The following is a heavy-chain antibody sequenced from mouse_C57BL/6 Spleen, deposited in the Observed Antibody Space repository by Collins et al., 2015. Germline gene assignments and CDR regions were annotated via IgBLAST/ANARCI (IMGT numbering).Heavy chain of an antibody. D-gene: IGHD1-1*01. CDR2: INPNNGGT. J-gene: IGHJ2*01. Sequence: EVQLQQSGPELVKPGASVKISCKASGYTFTDYYMNWVKQSHGKSLEWIGDINPNNGGTSYNQKFKGKATLTVDKSSSTAYMELRSLTSEDSAVYYCTRVEAYYYGRSLYYFDYWGQGTTLTVSS. CDR1: GYTFTDYY. CDR3: TRVEAYYYGRSLYYFDY. V-gene: IGHV1-26*01.